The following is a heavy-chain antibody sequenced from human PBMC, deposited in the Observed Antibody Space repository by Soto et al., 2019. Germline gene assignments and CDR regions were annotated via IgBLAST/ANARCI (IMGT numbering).Heavy chain of an antibody. CDR3: AQGYSSSWPNAFDI. V-gene: IGHV4-31*03. CDR1: GGSISSGGYY. J-gene: IGHJ3*02. Sequence: QVQLQESGPGLVKPSQTLSLTCTVSGGSISSGGYYWSWIRQHPGKGLEWIGYIYYSGTTYYNPSLKSRITISVDTSKNQFSLKLSSVTAADTAVYFCAQGYSSSWPNAFDIWGQGTMVTVSS. CDR2: IYYSGTT. D-gene: IGHD6-13*01.